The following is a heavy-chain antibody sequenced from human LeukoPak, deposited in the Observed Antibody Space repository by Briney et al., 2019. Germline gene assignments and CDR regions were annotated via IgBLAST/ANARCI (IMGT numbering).Heavy chain of an antibody. V-gene: IGHV4-4*07. Sequence: SETLSLTCTVSGGSISSYYWSWIRQPAGKGLEWIGRIYTSGSTNYNPSLKSRVTMSVDTSKNQFSLKLSSVTAADTAVYYCARDAYYDFWSGYYIVASDIWGQGTMVTVSS. D-gene: IGHD3-3*01. CDR3: ARDAYYDFWSGYYIVASDI. J-gene: IGHJ3*02. CDR2: IYTSGST. CDR1: GGSISSYY.